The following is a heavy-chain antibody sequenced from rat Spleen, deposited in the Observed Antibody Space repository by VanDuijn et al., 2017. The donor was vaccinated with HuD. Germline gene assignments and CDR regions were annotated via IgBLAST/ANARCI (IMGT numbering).Heavy chain of an antibody. CDR1: GYSITRSYR. CDR3: GYSGGLRVYFDF. CDR2: INNAGST. V-gene: IGHV3-3*01. D-gene: IGHD1-1*01. Sequence: EVQLQESGPGLVKPSQSLSLTCSVTGYSITRSYRWSWIRKFPGNKLEWMGYINNAGSTNYNPSLTSRISISRGTSENQFCLQVNSVTTEDTGTYYCGYSGGLRVYFDFWGPGTMVTVSS. J-gene: IGHJ1*01.